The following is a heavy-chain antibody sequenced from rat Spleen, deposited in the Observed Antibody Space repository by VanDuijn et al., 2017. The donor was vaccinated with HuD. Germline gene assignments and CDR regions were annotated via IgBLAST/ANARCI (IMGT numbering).Heavy chain of an antibody. CDR2: ISPSGGST. D-gene: IGHD4-3*01. CDR1: GFTFSNYD. J-gene: IGHJ2*01. CDR3: ARHAYNSGYDYFDY. V-gene: IGHV5-25*01. Sequence: EVQLVESGGGLVQPGRSLKLSCAASGFTFSNYDMAWVRQAPTKGLEWVASISPSGGSTYYRDSVKGRFTVSRDSAKSTLYLQMDSLRSEDTATYYCARHAYNSGYDYFDYWGQGVMVTVSS.